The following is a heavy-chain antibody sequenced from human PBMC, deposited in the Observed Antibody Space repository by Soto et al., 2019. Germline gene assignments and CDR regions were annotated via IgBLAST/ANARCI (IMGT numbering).Heavy chain of an antibody. D-gene: IGHD4-4*01. V-gene: IGHV3-48*02. J-gene: IGHJ6*02. CDR1: GFTFRGFD. CDR3: ARPEKTTAYYYYAMDV. CDR2: ISSGSGTI. Sequence: PGGSLRLSCAASGFTFRGFDMYWVRQAPGKGLEWLSYISSGSGTIYYADSVKGRFTISRDNAKNSLYLQMNSLRDEDTAVYYCARPEKTTAYYYYAMDVWGQGTTVTVSS.